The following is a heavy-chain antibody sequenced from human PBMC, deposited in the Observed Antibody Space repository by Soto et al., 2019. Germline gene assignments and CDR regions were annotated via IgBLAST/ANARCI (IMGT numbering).Heavy chain of an antibody. D-gene: IGHD3-3*01. V-gene: IGHV3-7*01. CDR2: IKQDGSEK. CDR1: GFTFSSYW. J-gene: IGHJ4*02. Sequence: GGSLRLSCAASGFTFSSYWMSWVRQAPGKGLEWVANIKQDGSEKYYVDSVKGRFTISRDNAKNSLYLQMNSLRAEDTAVYYCATKAGHFFGVVSYYFDYWGQGTLVTVSS. CDR3: ATKAGHFFGVVSYYFDY.